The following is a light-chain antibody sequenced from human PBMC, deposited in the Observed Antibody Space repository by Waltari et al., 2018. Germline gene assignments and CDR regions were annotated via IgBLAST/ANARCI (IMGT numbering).Light chain of an antibody. CDR3: QSYDSSLTVVV. J-gene: IGLJ3*02. Sequence: QSVLTQSPSVSRAPGQGVTISVTGSRSNIGTNYVHWYQQLPGAAPKLLIYGNSNRPSGVPDRFSGSKSGTSASLAITGLQAEDEADYFCQSYDSSLTVVVFGGRTKLTVL. V-gene: IGLV1-40*01. CDR1: RSNIGTNY. CDR2: GNS.